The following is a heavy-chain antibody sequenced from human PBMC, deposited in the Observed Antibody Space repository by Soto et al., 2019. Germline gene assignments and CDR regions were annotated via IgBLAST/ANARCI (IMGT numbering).Heavy chain of an antibody. Sequence: QVQLVESGGGVVQPGRSLRLSCAASGFTFSSYAMHWVRQAPGKGLEWVAVISYDGSNKYYADSVKGRFTISRDNSKNTLYLQMNSLRAEDTAVYYCARALRFLEWCIDYWGQGTLVTVSS. CDR3: ARALRFLEWCIDY. V-gene: IGHV3-30-3*01. CDR2: ISYDGSNK. CDR1: GFTFSSYA. J-gene: IGHJ4*02. D-gene: IGHD3-3*01.